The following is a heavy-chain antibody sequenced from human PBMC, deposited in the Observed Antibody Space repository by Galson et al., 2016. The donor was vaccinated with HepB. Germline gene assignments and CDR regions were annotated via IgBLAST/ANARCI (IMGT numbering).Heavy chain of an antibody. D-gene: IGHD3-9*01. CDR3: AKDSSADILYFHGMDV. CDR2: LSSPGGSI. J-gene: IGHJ6*02. V-gene: IGHV3-23*01. CDR1: GFSFSNYA. Sequence: SLRLSCAASGFSFSNYAMTWVRQAPGKGLEWVSALSSPGGSIYYAESVAGRFTISRDTSKNTVYLQMNNVSAEDTAVYYCAKDSSADILYFHGMDVWGQGTTVTVSS.